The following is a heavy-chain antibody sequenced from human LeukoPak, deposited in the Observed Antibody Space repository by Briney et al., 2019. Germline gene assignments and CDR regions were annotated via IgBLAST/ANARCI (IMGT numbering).Heavy chain of an antibody. D-gene: IGHD6-19*01. V-gene: IGHV4-59*01. CDR1: GGSLSSYF. Sequence: SETLSLTCTVSGGSLSSYFWSWIRQPPGKGLEWIGYIYFTGSTNYNPSLKSRVTISADTFNNQFSMKLSSVTAADTAVYHCARETYASGWFVYWGQGTLVTVSS. J-gene: IGHJ4*02. CDR2: IYFTGST. CDR3: ARETYASGWFVY.